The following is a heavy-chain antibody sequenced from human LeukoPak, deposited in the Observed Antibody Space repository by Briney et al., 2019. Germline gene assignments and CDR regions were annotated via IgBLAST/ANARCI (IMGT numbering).Heavy chain of an antibody. D-gene: IGHD4-11*01. CDR3: ASGYSDYADYYNYYMDV. CDR2: INPDSGGT. Sequence: ASVKVSCKASGYSFTGYYMHWVRQAPGQGLEWMGWINPDSGGTNYAQKFQGRVTMTMDTSITTAYMELSRLTSDDTAVYYCASGYSDYADYYNYYMDVWGRGTTVTVSS. V-gene: IGHV1-2*02. CDR1: GYSFTGYY. J-gene: IGHJ6*03.